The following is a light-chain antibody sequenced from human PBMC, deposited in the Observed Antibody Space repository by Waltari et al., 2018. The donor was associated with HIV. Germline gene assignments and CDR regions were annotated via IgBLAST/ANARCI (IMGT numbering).Light chain of an antibody. CDR2: EVN. V-gene: IGLV2-23*02. CDR1: SNDVGGFAL. Sequence: HSALTQPASVSGSPGQSITISCPGTSNDVGGFALVPWYQHHPGKAPKLIIFEVNKRPSGVSNRFSGSKSGNTASLTISGLQTEDETDYYCCSYARSRSLLFGGGTKLTVL. CDR3: CSYARSRSLL. J-gene: IGLJ2*01.